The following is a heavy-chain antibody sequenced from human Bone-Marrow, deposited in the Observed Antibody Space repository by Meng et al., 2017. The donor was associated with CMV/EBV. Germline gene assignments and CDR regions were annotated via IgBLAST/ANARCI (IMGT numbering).Heavy chain of an antibody. D-gene: IGHD5-18*01. V-gene: IGHV5-51*01. J-gene: IGHJ6*02. Sequence: GGSLRLSRKGSGYSFTSYWIGWVRQMPGKGLEWMGIIYPGDSDTRYSPSFQGQVTISADKSISTAYLQWSSLKASDTAMYYCASGTQVDTAMSGMDVWGQGTTVTVSS. CDR3: ASGTQVDTAMSGMDV. CDR1: GYSFTSYW. CDR2: IYPGDSDT.